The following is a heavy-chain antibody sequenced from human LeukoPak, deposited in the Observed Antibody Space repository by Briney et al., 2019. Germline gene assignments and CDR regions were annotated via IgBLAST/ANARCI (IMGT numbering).Heavy chain of an antibody. J-gene: IGHJ4*02. V-gene: IGHV4-4*07. CDR2: IYTSGST. CDR1: GGSISSYY. D-gene: IGHD4/OR15-4a*01. Sequence: TSETLSLTCTVSGGSISSYYWSWIRQPAGKGLEWIGRIYTSGSTNYNPSLKSRVSISLDTSKNQFSLKLTSVTAADTAVYYCAGRAIAVTMREYWGQGTLVTVSS. CDR3: AGRAIAVTMREY.